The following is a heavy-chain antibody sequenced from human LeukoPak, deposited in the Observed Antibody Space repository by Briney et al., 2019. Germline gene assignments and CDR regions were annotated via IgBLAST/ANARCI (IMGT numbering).Heavy chain of an antibody. CDR2: INSDGSST. V-gene: IGHV3-74*01. Sequence: GGSLRLSCAASGFTFSSYGMHWVRQAPGKGLVWVSRINSDGSSTSYADSVKGRFTISRDNAKNTLYLQMNSLRAEDTAVYYCARGPSWADSGYFDYWGQGTLVTVSS. J-gene: IGHJ4*02. D-gene: IGHD3-10*01. CDR3: ARGPSWADSGYFDY. CDR1: GFTFSSYG.